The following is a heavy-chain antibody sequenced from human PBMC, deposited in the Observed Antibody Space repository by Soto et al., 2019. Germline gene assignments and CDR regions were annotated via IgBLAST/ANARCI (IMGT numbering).Heavy chain of an antibody. CDR3: ARARGSYYNFDY. CDR2: IYYSGST. D-gene: IGHD3-10*01. J-gene: IGHJ4*02. V-gene: IGHV4-59*01. CDR1: GGYISTYY. Sequence: QVQLQESGPGLVKPSETLSLTCTVSGGYISTYYWSWIRQPPGKGLEWIGYIYYSGSTNYNPSLKSRVTISVDTSKNQFSLKPNSVTAADTALFYCARARGSYYNFDYWGQGTLVTVSS.